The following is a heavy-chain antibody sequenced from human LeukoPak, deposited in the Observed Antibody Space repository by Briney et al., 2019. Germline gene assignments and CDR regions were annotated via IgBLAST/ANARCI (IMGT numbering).Heavy chain of an antibody. Sequence: SETLSLTCAVYSGSFSGYYWSWIRPPPGKGLEWIGEINHSGSTNYNPSLKSRVTISVDTSKNQFSLKLSSVTAADTAVYYCARGTYYYDSSGYYSWGRFDYWGQGTLVTVSS. V-gene: IGHV4-34*01. CDR3: ARGTYYYDSSGYYSWGRFDY. CDR1: SGSFSGYY. J-gene: IGHJ4*02. D-gene: IGHD3-22*01. CDR2: INHSGST.